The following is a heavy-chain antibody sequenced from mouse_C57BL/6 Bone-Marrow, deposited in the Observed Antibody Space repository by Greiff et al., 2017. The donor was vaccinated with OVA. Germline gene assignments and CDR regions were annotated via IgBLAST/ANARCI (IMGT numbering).Heavy chain of an antibody. CDR3: ARCGANYYGPFAY. J-gene: IGHJ3*01. D-gene: IGHD1-1*01. V-gene: IGHV1-82*01. Sequence: VKPGASVKISCKASGYAFSSSWMNWVKQRPGQGLEGIGRIYPGDGDTNYNGKFKGKATLTADKSSITAYMQLSSLTSEASAVYFCARCGANYYGPFAYWGQGTLVTVSA. CDR1: GYAFSSSW. CDR2: IYPGDGDT.